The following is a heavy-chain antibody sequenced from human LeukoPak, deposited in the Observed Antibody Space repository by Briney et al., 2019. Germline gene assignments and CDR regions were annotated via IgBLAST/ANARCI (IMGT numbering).Heavy chain of an antibody. J-gene: IGHJ6*03. CDR2: IYTSGST. CDR1: GGSIGSGSYY. Sequence: SETLSLTCTVSGGSIGSGSYYWSWIRQPAGKGLEWIGRIYTSGSTNYNPSLKSRVTISVDTSKNQFSLKLSSVTAADTAVYYCARDYASYYYYYMDVWGKGTTVTVSS. D-gene: IGHD2-2*01. CDR3: ARDYASYYYYYMDV. V-gene: IGHV4-61*02.